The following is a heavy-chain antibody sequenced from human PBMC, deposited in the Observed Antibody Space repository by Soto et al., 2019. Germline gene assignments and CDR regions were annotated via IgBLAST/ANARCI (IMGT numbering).Heavy chain of an antibody. V-gene: IGHV3-13*04. D-gene: IGHD3-22*01. CDR2: IGTTGDT. J-gene: IGHJ4*02. CDR3: ARAIGPTLFDY. CDR1: GFTFSSYD. Sequence: GGSLRLSCSASGFTFSSYDMHWVRQGTGKGLEWVSAIGTTGDTYYAASVKGRFTISRENAKNSLYLQINSLRAGDTAIYFWARAIGPTLFDYWGQGTLVTVSS.